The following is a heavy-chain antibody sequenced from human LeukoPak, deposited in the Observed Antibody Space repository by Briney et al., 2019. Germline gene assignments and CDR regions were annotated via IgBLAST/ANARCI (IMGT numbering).Heavy chain of an antibody. D-gene: IGHD2-21*02. Sequence: SETLSLTCAVYGGSFSGYYWSWIRQPPGEGLEWIGEINHSGSTNYNPSLKSRVTISVDTSKNQFSLKLSSVTAADTAVYYCARAPLYCGGDCYLPYFDYWGQGTLVTVSS. CDR3: ARAPLYCGGDCYLPYFDY. J-gene: IGHJ4*02. CDR2: INHSGST. CDR1: GGSFSGYY. V-gene: IGHV4-34*01.